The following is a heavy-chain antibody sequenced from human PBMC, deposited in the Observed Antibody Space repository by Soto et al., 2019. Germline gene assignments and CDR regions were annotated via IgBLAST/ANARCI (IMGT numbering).Heavy chain of an antibody. D-gene: IGHD2-15*01. V-gene: IGHV3-74*01. CDR3: ARRGSGVTRGLHY. Sequence: DVQLVESGGGLVQPGGSLRLSCAASGFTFSSYWMHWVRQAPGKGLVWISRINTDGSSTSYVDSVQGRFTISRDNGKNTLFLQMNSLRGEDSAVYSCARRGSGVTRGLHYWGQGTLVTVSS. CDR1: GFTFSSYW. CDR2: INTDGSST. J-gene: IGHJ4*02.